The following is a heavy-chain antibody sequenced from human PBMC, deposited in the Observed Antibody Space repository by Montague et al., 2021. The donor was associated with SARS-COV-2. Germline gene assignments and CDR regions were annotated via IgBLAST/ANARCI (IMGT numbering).Heavy chain of an antibody. CDR3: ARRPLGYDFVYYYYGMDV. J-gene: IGHJ6*02. D-gene: IGHD5-12*01. CDR2: TYYRSKWYN. V-gene: IGHV6-1*01. Sequence: CAISGDSVSSNSAAWNWIRQSPSRGLEWLGRTYYRSKWYNDCAVSVKSRITINPDTSKNQFSLQLNSVTPEDTAVYYCARRPLGYDFVYYYYGMDVWGQGTTVTVSS. CDR1: GDSVSSNSAA.